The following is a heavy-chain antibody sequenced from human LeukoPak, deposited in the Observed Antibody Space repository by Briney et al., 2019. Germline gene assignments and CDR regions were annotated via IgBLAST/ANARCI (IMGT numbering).Heavy chain of an antibody. V-gene: IGHV3-21*04. CDR2: ISSSSSYI. Sequence: PGGSLRLSCAASGFAFGSYSMNWVRQAPGKGLEWVSSISSSSSYIYFADSVKGRFTISRDNSKNTLFLQMSSLRAEDTAVYHCAKDVLVYSSSWGQGTLVTVSS. J-gene: IGHJ4*02. D-gene: IGHD5-18*01. CDR1: GFAFGSYS. CDR3: AKDVLVYSSS.